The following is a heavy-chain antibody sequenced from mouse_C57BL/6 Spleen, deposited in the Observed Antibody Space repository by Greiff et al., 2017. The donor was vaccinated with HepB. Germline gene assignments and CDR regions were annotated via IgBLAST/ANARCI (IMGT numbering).Heavy chain of an antibody. Sequence: VQVVESGAELAKPGASVKLSCKASGYTFTSYWMHWIKQRPGQGLEWIGYINPSSGYTKYNQKFKDKATLTADKSSSTAYMQLSSLTYEDSAVYYCARDYGSRDYYAMDYWGQGTSVTVSS. V-gene: IGHV1-7*01. CDR3: ARDYGSRDYYAMDY. CDR1: GYTFTSYW. D-gene: IGHD1-1*01. CDR2: INPSSGYT. J-gene: IGHJ4*01.